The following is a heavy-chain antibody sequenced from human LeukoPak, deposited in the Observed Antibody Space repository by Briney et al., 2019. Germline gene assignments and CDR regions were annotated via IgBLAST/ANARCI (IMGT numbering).Heavy chain of an antibody. D-gene: IGHD2-2*01. CDR2: ISGSGDST. CDR1: GFTFSSYA. V-gene: IGHV3-23*01. J-gene: IGHJ4*02. Sequence: GGSLRLSCAASGFTFSSYAMTWVRQAPGKGLEWVSGISGSGDSTFYADSVKGRFTISRDNSKSTLYLQMNSLRAEDTAVYYCATDRMIVVVPALDYWGQGALVTVSS. CDR3: ATDRMIVVVPALDY.